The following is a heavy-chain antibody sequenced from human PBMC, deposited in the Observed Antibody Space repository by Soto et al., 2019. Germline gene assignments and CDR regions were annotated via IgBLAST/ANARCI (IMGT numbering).Heavy chain of an antibody. CDR2: IYYSGST. D-gene: IGHD6-19*01. CDR3: ARRTENSSGWYYYYFDY. V-gene: IGHV4-59*08. CDR1: GGSISSCY. J-gene: IGHJ4*02. Sequence: PSQTLSLTCAVSGGSISSCYWSWIRQPPGKGLEWIGYIYYSGSTNYNPSLKSRVTISVDTSKNHFSLKLSSVTAADTAVYYCARRTENSSGWYYYYFDYWGQGTLVTX.